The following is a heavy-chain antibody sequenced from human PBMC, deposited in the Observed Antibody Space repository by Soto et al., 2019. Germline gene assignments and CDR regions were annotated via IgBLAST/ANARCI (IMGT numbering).Heavy chain of an antibody. Sequence: QVQLVQSGAEVKKPGSSVKVSCKASGGTFSSYAISWVRQAPGQGLEWMGGIIPIFGTANYAQKFQGRVTITADESTSTAYMELSSLRSEDTAVYYCARDGDIVLMVSAISHYYYDGMDVWGQGTTVTVSS. CDR2: IIPIFGTA. CDR3: ARDGDIVLMVSAISHYYYDGMDV. J-gene: IGHJ6*02. CDR1: GGTFSSYA. V-gene: IGHV1-69*01. D-gene: IGHD2-8*01.